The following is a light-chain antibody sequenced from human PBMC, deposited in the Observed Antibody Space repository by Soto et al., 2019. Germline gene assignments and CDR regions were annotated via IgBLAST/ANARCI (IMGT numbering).Light chain of an antibody. CDR3: QQGKSFPFT. J-gene: IGKJ4*01. CDR1: QSISSW. Sequence: DIQMTQSPSSLSASVGDRVTITCRASQSISSWLAWYRQKPGKAPKLLIYDASSLESGVPSRFSGSGSGTDFTLTISSLQPEDFATYYCQQGKSFPFTFGGGTKVDIK. V-gene: IGKV1-5*01. CDR2: DAS.